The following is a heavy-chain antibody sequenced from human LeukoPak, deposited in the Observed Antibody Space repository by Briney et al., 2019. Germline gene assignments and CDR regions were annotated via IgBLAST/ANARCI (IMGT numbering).Heavy chain of an antibody. CDR3: ARVAVAGRFGSWFDP. CDR1: GGSFSDYY. V-gene: IGHV4-34*01. Sequence: SETLSLTCAVYGGSFSDYYWSWIRQPPGKGLEWIGEINHSGSTNYNPSLKSRVTISVDTSKNQFSLKLSSVTAADTAVYYCARVAVAGRFGSWFDPWGQGTLVTVSS. J-gene: IGHJ5*02. CDR2: INHSGST. D-gene: IGHD6-19*01.